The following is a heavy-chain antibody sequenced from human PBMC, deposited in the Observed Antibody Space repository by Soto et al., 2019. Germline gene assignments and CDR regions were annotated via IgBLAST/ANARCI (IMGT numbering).Heavy chain of an antibody. CDR2: INPSGGST. D-gene: IGHD2-2*02. V-gene: IGHV1-46*01. CDR3: ARGTTAIIFDYGMDV. Sequence: VASVKVSCKASGYTFTSYYMHWVRQAPGQGLEWMGIINPSGGSTSYAQKFQGRVTMTRDTSTSTVYMELSSLRSEDTAVYYCARGTTAIIFDYGMDVWGQGTTVTVSS. J-gene: IGHJ6*02. CDR1: GYTFTSYY.